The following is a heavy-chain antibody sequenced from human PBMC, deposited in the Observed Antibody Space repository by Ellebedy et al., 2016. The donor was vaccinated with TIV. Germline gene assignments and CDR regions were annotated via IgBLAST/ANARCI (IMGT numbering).Heavy chain of an antibody. Sequence: PGGSLRLSCAASGFTFDDYAMHQVRQAPGKGLEWVSGISWNSGRMCYADSVKGLFTISRDNAKESLYLQMNSLKPEDTAFYYCAKDRLGDYYDSSGYTKASIVTLGDWGQGTLVTVSS. V-gene: IGHV3-9*01. J-gene: IGHJ4*02. CDR3: AKDRLGDYYDSSGYTKASIVTLGD. CDR1: GFTFDDYA. D-gene: IGHD3-22*01. CDR2: ISWNSGRM.